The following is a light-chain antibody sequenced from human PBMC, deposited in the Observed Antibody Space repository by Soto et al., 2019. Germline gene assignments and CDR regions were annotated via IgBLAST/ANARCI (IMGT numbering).Light chain of an antibody. CDR2: GAS. CDR3: QQYDNWPRA. J-gene: IGKJ1*01. V-gene: IGKV3-15*01. CDR1: QSVSSD. Sequence: IVMTQAPATLSVSPGARATLSCRASQSVSSDLAWYHQKPGQGPRLLIYGASTRATGIPARCRGRGSGTEFSLTIDSQQSEGFAGYYCQQYDNWPRAFGQGIKVDI.